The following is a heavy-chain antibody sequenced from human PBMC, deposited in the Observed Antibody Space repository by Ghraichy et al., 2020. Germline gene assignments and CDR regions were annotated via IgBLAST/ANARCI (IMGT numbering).Heavy chain of an antibody. CDR2: ISSSSSYI. D-gene: IGHD1-26*01. V-gene: IGHV3-21*01. Sequence: GESLNISCAASGFTFSSYSMNWVRQAPGKGLEWVSSISSSSSYIYYADSVKGRFTISRDNAKNSLYLQMNSLRAEDTAVYYCARGKAGATDAFDIWGQGTMVTVSS. CDR3: ARGKAGATDAFDI. CDR1: GFTFSSYS. J-gene: IGHJ3*02.